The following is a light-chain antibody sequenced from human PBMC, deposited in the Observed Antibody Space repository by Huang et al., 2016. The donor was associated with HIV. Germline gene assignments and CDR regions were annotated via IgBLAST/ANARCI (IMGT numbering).Light chain of an antibody. CDR2: SAS. CDR3: HQYYSFPYT. CDR1: QGISNY. Sequence: DIEMTQSPSSLSASVGDRVTVTCRASQGISNYLAWFQQKPGQAPKSLIQSASSLQSGVPSRVSGSGSGTDFTLTISGLQPDDSATYYCHQYYSFPYTFGQGTKLEIK. V-gene: IGKV1-16*01. J-gene: IGKJ2*01.